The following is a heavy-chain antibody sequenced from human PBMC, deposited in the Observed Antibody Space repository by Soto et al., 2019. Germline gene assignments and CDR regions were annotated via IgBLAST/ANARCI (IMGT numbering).Heavy chain of an antibody. J-gene: IGHJ4*02. Sequence: QITLKESGPTLVKPTQTLTLTCTFSGFSLSTSGMRVGWIRQPPGRALEWLAIIYWNDDKRYSPSLKSRLTITKDASKNQVVLTMTNMDPVDTVTYYCAHREKYYFDYWGQGTLVTVSS. CDR3: AHREKYYFDY. CDR1: GFSLSTSGMR. V-gene: IGHV2-5*01. CDR2: IYWNDDK.